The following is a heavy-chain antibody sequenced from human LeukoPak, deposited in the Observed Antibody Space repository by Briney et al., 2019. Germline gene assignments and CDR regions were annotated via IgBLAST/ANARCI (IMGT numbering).Heavy chain of an antibody. J-gene: IGHJ4*02. V-gene: IGHV3-23*01. Sequence: TGGSLRLSCTASGFTISSYGMSWVRQAPGNGLEWVSAISSRADSTYYADSVKGRFTISKDISKNTLYLQMDSLRAEDTAIYYCAKDSPVCTYWGQGTLVTVSS. D-gene: IGHD2-8*01. CDR2: ISSRADST. CDR1: GFTISSYG. CDR3: AKDSPVCTY.